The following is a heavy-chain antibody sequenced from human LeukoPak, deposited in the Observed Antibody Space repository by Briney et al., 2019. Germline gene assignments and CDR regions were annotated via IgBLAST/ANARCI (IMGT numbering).Heavy chain of an antibody. CDR2: MYYSGST. D-gene: IGHD3-16*01. Sequence: EWIAYMYYSGSTNYNPSLKSRVTMSVETSKNQFSLKLSSVTAADTAVYYCARFGPAYGMDVWGQGTTVTVSS. CDR3: ARFGPAYGMDV. J-gene: IGHJ6*02. V-gene: IGHV4-59*08.